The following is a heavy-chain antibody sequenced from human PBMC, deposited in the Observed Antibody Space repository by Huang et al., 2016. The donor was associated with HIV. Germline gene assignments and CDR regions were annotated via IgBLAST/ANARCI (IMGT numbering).Heavy chain of an antibody. D-gene: IGHD1-26*01. CDR3: AKDGRGSGTYYDYFEY. CDR2: MSYDGSSK. Sequence: QVQLVESGGGVVQPGRSLRLSCAAFGFAFNKFDMHWVRQAPVKGLEWVAIMSYDGSSKYHADAVKGRFTSSRDNSKNTVYLQMNSLRVEDTAVYYCAKDGRGSGTYYDYFEYWGQGTLVTVSS. J-gene: IGHJ4*02. CDR1: GFAFNKFD. V-gene: IGHV3-30*18.